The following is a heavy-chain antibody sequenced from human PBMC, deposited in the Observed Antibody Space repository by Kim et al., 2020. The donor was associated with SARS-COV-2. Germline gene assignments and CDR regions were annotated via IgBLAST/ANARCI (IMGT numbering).Heavy chain of an antibody. V-gene: IGHV3-30*04. Sequence: GGSLRLSCAASGFTFSSYAMHWVRQAPGKGLEWVTVISYDGSTKHYADSVKGRFTISRDNSKDTLSLQMNGLIPEDTAGYYCARARGGDTAMERGGYYYGMDVWGQGTTVTVSS. J-gene: IGHJ6*02. CDR3: ARARGGDTAMERGGYYYGMDV. CDR1: GFTFSSYA. CDR2: ISYDGSTK. D-gene: IGHD5-18*01.